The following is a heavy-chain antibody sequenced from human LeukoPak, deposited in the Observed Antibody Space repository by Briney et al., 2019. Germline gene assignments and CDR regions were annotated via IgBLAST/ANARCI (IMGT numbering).Heavy chain of an antibody. Sequence: GGSLRLSCAASGFTVSSNYMSWVRQAPGKGLEWVSVIYSGGSTYYADSVKGRFTISRDNSKNTLYLQMNSLRAEDTAVYYCAKVPITMVRGVIALEYFQHWGQGTLVTVSS. CDR1: GFTVSSNY. CDR3: AKVPITMVRGVIALEYFQH. V-gene: IGHV3-53*01. CDR2: IYSGGST. D-gene: IGHD3-10*01. J-gene: IGHJ1*01.